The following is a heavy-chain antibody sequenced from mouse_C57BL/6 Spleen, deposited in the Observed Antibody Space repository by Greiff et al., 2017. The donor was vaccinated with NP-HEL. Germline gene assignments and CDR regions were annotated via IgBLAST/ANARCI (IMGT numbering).Heavy chain of an antibody. CDR1: GFTFSSYG. CDR2: ISSGGSYT. CDR3: ARHEDS. J-gene: IGHJ3*01. Sequence: EVQLVESGGDLVKPGGSLKLSCAASGFTFSSYGMSWVRQTPDKRLEWVATISSGGSYTYYPDSVKGRFTISRDNAKNTLYLQMSSLKSEDTAMYYCARHEDSWGQGTLVTVSA. V-gene: IGHV5-6*01.